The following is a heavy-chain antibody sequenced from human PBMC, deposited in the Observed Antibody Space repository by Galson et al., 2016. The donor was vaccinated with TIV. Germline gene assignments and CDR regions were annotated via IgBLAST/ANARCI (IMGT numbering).Heavy chain of an antibody. CDR3: ARDLPSTDLALYYYSGMDV. J-gene: IGHJ6*02. CDR1: GGSFSGDY. Sequence: ETLSLTCAVYGGSFSGDYWSWIRQSPGKGLEWIGEINYLGATSYNPSLKSRVTISVDTSKNQFTLKMISVTAAETAVYYCARDLPSTDLALYYYSGMDVWGQGIAVTVSS. V-gene: IGHV4-34*01. CDR2: INYLGAT.